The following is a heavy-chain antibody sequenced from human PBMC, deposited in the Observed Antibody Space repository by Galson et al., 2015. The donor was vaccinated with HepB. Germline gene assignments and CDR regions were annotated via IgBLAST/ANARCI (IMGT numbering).Heavy chain of an antibody. Sequence: SLRLSCAASGFTFSSYAMSWVRQAPGKGLEWVSAISGSGGSTYYADSVKGRFTISRDNSKNTLYLQMNSLRAEDTAVYYCANPFFRPSSEAAGPDYWGQGTLVTVSS. J-gene: IGHJ4*02. CDR2: ISGSGGST. CDR3: ANPFFRPSSEAAGPDY. CDR1: GFTFSSYA. D-gene: IGHD6-13*01. V-gene: IGHV3-23*01.